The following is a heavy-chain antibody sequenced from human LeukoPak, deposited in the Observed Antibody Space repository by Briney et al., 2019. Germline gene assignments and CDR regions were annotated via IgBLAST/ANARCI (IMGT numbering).Heavy chain of an antibody. V-gene: IGHV3-23*01. Sequence: GGSLRLSCSASGFTFSFYAMGWVRQAPEKGLEWVSVISGGSSDTFYADSVKGRFAISRDNSKNTLHLQMNSLRAEDTAIYYCAKASGYGFEGVHFADWGQGTLVTVSS. J-gene: IGHJ4*02. CDR2: ISGGSSDT. CDR3: AKASGYGFEGVHFAD. CDR1: GFTFSFYA. D-gene: IGHD5-12*01.